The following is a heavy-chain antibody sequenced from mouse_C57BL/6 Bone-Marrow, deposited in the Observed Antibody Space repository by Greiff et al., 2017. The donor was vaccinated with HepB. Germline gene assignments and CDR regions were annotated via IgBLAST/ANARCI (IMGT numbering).Heavy chain of an antibody. Sequence: QVQLQQPGAELVRPGSSVKLSCKASGYTFTSYWMDWVKQRPIQGLEWIGNIDPSDSETHYNQKFKDKATMTVDTSSSTAYMQLSSLTSGDSAGYYCTRTEYYLDYWGQGTTLTVSS. V-gene: IGHV1-52*01. CDR1: GYTFTSYW. CDR2: IDPSDSET. CDR3: TRTEYYLDY. J-gene: IGHJ2*01.